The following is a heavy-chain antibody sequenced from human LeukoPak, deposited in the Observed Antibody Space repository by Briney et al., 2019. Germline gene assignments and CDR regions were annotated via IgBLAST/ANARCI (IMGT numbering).Heavy chain of an antibody. CDR3: ARDYDSSGYYYR. D-gene: IGHD3-22*01. Sequence: SVKVSCKASGYTFTGYYMHWVRQAPGQGLEWMGWINPNSGGTNYAQKFQGRVTMTRDTSISTAYMELSRLRSDDTAVYYCARDYDSSGYYYRWGQGTLVTVSS. V-gene: IGHV1-2*02. J-gene: IGHJ4*02. CDR1: GYTFTGYY. CDR2: INPNSGGT.